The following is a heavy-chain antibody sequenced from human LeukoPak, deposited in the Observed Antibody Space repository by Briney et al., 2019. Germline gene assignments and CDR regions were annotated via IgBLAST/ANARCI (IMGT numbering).Heavy chain of an antibody. J-gene: IGHJ5*02. CDR1: GYTFTCYY. CDR3: ARTYGWFDP. V-gene: IGHV1-2*02. D-gene: IGHD4-17*01. Sequence: GASVKVSCKASGYTFTCYYMNWVRQAPGQGLEWMGWINPNSGGTNYAQNFQGKATMTTDTSISTAYMELSRLRSDDTAVYYCARTYGWFDPWGQGTLVTVSS. CDR2: INPNSGGT.